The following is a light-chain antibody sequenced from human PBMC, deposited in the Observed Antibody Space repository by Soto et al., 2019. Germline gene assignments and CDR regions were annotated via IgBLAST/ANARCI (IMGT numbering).Light chain of an antibody. Sequence: EIALTQSPGTLSLSPGERGTLSCRASQSGSSNYLAWYQQKPGQAPILLIYSAFSRATGLPDRFSGSGSGKDFTLPISRLEPGDFAVYYCQYYGSSPWTFGQGNKVEIK. CDR1: QSGSSNY. V-gene: IGKV3-20*01. CDR3: QYYGSSPWT. CDR2: SAF. J-gene: IGKJ1*01.